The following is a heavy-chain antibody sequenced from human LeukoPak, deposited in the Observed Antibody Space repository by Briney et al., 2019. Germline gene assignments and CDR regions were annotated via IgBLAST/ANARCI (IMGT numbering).Heavy chain of an antibody. Sequence: SETLSLTCTVSGGSISSSSYYWGWIRQPPGKGLEWIGSIYYSGSTYYNPSPTSRVTISLDTSKNQFSLSLRSVTAADTAVYYCARAGGYLYYFDYWGLGTLVTVSS. CDR2: IYYSGST. CDR3: ARAGGYLYYFDY. CDR1: GGSISSSSYY. J-gene: IGHJ4*02. D-gene: IGHD5-12*01. V-gene: IGHV4-39*07.